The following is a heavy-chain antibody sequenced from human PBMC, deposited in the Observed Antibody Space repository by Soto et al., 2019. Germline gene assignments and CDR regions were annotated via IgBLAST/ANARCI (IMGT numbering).Heavy chain of an antibody. CDR3: ARLYYYDSSGEVYGMDV. D-gene: IGHD3-22*01. V-gene: IGHV1-46*01. CDR1: GYTFTSYY. Sequence: ASVKVSCKASGYTFTSYYMHWVRQAPGQGLEWMGIINPSGGSTSYAQKFQGRVTMTRDTSTSTVYMELSSLRSEDTAVYYCARLYYYDSSGEVYGMDVWGQGTTVTVSS. CDR2: INPSGGST. J-gene: IGHJ6*02.